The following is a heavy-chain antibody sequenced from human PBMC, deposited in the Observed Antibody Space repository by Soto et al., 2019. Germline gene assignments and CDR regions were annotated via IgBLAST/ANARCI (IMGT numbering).Heavy chain of an antibody. V-gene: IGHV3-30-3*01. CDR3: ARDPPRYCSGGSCYSRYYYYGMDV. CDR2: ISYDRSNK. CDR1: GFTFSSYA. D-gene: IGHD2-15*01. J-gene: IGHJ6*02. Sequence: QVQLVESGGGVVQPGRSLRLSCAASGFTFSSYAMHWVRQAPGKGLEWVAVISYDRSNKYYADSVKGRFTISRDNSKNTLYLQMNSLRAEDTAVYYCARDPPRYCSGGSCYSRYYYYGMDVWGQGTTVTVSS.